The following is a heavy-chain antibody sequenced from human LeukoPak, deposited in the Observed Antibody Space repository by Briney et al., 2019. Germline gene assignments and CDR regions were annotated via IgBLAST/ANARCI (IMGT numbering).Heavy chain of an antibody. V-gene: IGHV3-20*04. CDR3: ARVGVRGLFYYFDY. D-gene: IGHD3-10*01. J-gene: IGHJ4*02. Sequence: GGSLRLSCAASGFTFSSYGMHWVRQAPGKGLEWVSGINWNGGSTGYADSVKGRFTISRDNAKNSLYLQMNSLRAEDTALYYCARVGVRGLFYYFDYWGQGTLVTVSS. CDR1: GFTFSSYG. CDR2: INWNGGST.